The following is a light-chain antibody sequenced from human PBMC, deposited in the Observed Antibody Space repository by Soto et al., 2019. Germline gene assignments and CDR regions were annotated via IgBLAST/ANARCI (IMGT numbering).Light chain of an antibody. CDR3: QHYMSYSFT. V-gene: IGKV1-5*03. Sequence: DMQMRQLHSTLSGSVGDHVSITCRASQSISSSLAWYQQKPGKAPKLLIYLSSILESGVPSRFSGSGSGTEFTLTISSLQPDDFAPFYCQHYMSYSFTCGHGTKVDIK. CDR2: LSS. J-gene: IGKJ3*01. CDR1: QSISSS.